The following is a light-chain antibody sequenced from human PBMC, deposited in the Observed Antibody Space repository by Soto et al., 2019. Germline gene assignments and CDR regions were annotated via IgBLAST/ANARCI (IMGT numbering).Light chain of an antibody. CDR2: DVS. V-gene: IGKV1-5*01. J-gene: IGKJ1*01. Sequence: DIQMTQSPSTLSASVGDRVIITCRASQTVERWMAWYQQKPGKAPKLLISDVSTLERGVASRFSGSGSATEFTLTISSLQPEDFATYYCQQSFIAPWTFGQGTKVDIK. CDR3: QQSFIAPWT. CDR1: QTVERW.